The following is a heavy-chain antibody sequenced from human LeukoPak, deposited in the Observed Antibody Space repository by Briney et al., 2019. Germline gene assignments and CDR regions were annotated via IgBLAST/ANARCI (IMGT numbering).Heavy chain of an antibody. D-gene: IGHD3-22*01. J-gene: IGHJ5*02. CDR3: ARNLYYYGTSPAGWFGP. Sequence: PGGSLRLSCEVSGFIFSTYWMTWVRQAPGKGLEWVATIKQDGSDEYYVDSVKGRFTISRDNAKNSLYLQMDGLRAEDTAVYHCARNLYYYGTSPAGWFGPWGQGTLVTVSS. CDR1: GFIFSTYW. V-gene: IGHV3-7*01. CDR2: IKQDGSDE.